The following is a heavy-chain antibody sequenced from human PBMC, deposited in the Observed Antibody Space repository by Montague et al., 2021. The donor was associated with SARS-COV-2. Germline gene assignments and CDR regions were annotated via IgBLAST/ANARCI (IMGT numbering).Heavy chain of an antibody. Sequence: SETLSLTCTVSGGSIGGSSYYWGWIRQPPGKGLEWIGSMVYSGXTXYXXXXKSRVTISVDTSKNQFSLKLSSVTAADTAVYYCASMVRAQVYYFDYWGQGTLVTVSS. CDR3: ASMVRAQVYYFDY. CDR1: GGSIGGSSYY. J-gene: IGHJ4*02. D-gene: IGHD3-10*01. V-gene: IGHV4-39*01. CDR2: MVYSGXT.